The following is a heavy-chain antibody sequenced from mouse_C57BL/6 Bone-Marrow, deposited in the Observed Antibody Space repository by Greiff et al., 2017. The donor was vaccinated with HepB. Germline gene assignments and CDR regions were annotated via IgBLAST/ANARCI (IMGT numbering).Heavy chain of an antibody. Sequence: EVKLMESGGGLVQSGRSLRLSCATSGFTFSDFYMEWVRQAPGKGLEWIAASRNKANDYTTEYSASVKGRFIVSRDTSQSILYLQMNALRAEDTAIYYCARDGALYYSNYVGYAMDYWGQGTSVTVSS. CDR1: GFTFSDFY. D-gene: IGHD2-5*01. J-gene: IGHJ4*01. V-gene: IGHV7-1*01. CDR2: SRNKANDYTT. CDR3: ARDGALYYSNYVGYAMDY.